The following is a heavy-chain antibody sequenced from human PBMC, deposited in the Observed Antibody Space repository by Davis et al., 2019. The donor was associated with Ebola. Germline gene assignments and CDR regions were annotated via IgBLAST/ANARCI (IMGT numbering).Heavy chain of an antibody. CDR2: TAGGGYT. V-gene: IGHV3-23*01. CDR1: GFNFNGYS. J-gene: IGHJ4*02. CDR3: AKEGQVAGHSYFNS. Sequence: PGGSLRLSCVASGFNFNGYSMSWVRQAPGKGLEWVSTTAGGGYTYYADSMKGRFTASRDNYRNTLYLQMNNLRGEDTAVYYCAKEGQVAGHSYFNSWGQGPLVTVSS.